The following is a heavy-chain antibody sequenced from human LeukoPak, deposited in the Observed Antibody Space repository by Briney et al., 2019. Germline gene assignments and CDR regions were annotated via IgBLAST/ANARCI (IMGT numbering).Heavy chain of an antibody. D-gene: IGHD5-18*01. CDR1: GGSISSGSYY. J-gene: IGHJ3*02. CDR2: IYTSGST. CDR3: GGSAWIQLWLGAFDI. V-gene: IGHV4-61*02. Sequence: TPSETLSLTCTVSGGSISSGSYYWSWIRQPAGKGLEWIGRIYTSGSTNYNPSLKSRVTISVDTSKNQFSLKLSSVTAADTAVYYCGGSAWIQLWLGAFDIWGQGTMVTVSS.